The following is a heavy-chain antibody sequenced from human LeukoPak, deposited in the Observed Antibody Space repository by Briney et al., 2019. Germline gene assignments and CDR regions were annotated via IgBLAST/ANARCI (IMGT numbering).Heavy chain of an antibody. Sequence: ASVKVFCKASGYNFASYGLSWVRQAPGQGLEWMGWISAYNGNTNYAQKFQGRVTMTTDTSTNTAFMELRSLRSDDTALYYCAREDCSSTSCYLGVYWGQGTLVTVSS. V-gene: IGHV1-18*01. J-gene: IGHJ4*02. D-gene: IGHD2-2*01. CDR3: AREDCSSTSCYLGVY. CDR2: ISAYNGNT. CDR1: GYNFASYG.